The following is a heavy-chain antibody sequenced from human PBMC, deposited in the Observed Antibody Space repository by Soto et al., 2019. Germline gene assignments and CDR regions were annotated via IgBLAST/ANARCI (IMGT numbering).Heavy chain of an antibody. CDR2: TYYRSKWYN. V-gene: IGHV6-1*01. CDR3: ARVVPYSSSWALESNYGMDV. Sequence: SQTLSLTCAISGDSVSSNSAALNWIRQSPSRGLEWLGRTYYRSKWYNDYAVSVKSRITINPDTSKNQFSLQLNSVTPEDTAVYYCARVVPYSSSWALESNYGMDVWGQGTTVTVSS. D-gene: IGHD6-13*01. J-gene: IGHJ6*02. CDR1: GDSVSSNSAA.